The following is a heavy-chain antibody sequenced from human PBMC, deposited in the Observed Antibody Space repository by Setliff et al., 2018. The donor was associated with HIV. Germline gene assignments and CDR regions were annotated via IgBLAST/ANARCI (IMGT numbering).Heavy chain of an antibody. D-gene: IGHD2-15*01. J-gene: IGHJ6*04. CDR1: GGSFSGYY. CDR2: INHSGST. CDR3: ARLDIVVVVAAKQGVDV. Sequence: SETLSLTCAVYGGSFSGYYWSWIRQPPGKGLEWIGEINHSGSTNYNPSLKSRVTISVETSKSQFSLKLSSVTAADTAVYYCARLDIVVVVAAKQGVDVWGKGTTVTVSS. V-gene: IGHV4-34*01.